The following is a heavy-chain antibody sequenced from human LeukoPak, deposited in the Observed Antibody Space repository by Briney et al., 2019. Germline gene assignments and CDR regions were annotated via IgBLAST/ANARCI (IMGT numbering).Heavy chain of an antibody. CDR1: QFTFSTYW. CDR2: VKQDGSEK. Sequence: GGSLRLSCAASQFTFSTYWMNWVRQAPGKGLEWVANVKQDGSEKYYVDSVKGRFTISRDNAKNSLYLQMNSLRAEDTAVYYCARDHIAAAGYWGQGTLVTVSS. J-gene: IGHJ4*02. D-gene: IGHD6-13*01. V-gene: IGHV3-7*01. CDR3: ARDHIAAAGY.